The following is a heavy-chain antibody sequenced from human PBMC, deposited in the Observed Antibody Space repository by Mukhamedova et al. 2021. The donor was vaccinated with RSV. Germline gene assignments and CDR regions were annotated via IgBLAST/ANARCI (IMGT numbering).Heavy chain of an antibody. CDR3: VRSPQAGGL. J-gene: IGHJ1*01. V-gene: IGHV3-74*03. CDR2: INHDGTNT. D-gene: IGHD2-8*02. Sequence: GARINHDGTNTTYADSVKGRFTISRDHAKKSLYLQMNSLTIEDTAVYYCVRSPQAGGLWGQGTLVTVSS.